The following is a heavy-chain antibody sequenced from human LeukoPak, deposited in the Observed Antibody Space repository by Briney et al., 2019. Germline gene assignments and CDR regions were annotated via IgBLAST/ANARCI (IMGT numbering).Heavy chain of an antibody. CDR1: GFTFSSFS. J-gene: IGHJ6*02. V-gene: IGHV3-30*18. Sequence: GGSLRLSCAATGFTFSSFSMHWVRQAPGEGLEWVADISYDGSNKYYADSVKGRFAISRDNSKNTLYLQMNSLRTEDTAVYYCAKGRVGANGYYYYGMDVWGQGTTVTVSS. D-gene: IGHD1-26*01. CDR2: ISYDGSNK. CDR3: AKGRVGANGYYYYGMDV.